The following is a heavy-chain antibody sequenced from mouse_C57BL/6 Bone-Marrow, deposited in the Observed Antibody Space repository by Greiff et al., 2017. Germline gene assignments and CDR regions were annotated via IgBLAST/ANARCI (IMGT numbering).Heavy chain of an antibody. CDR3: ARPTVYYAMDY. CDR1: GFTFSSYG. CDR2: ISSGGSYT. J-gene: IGHJ4*01. D-gene: IGHD1-1*01. Sequence: DVKLVESGGDLVKPGGSLKLSCAASGFTFSSYGMSWVRQTTDKRLEWVATISSGGSYTYYPDSVKGRFTISRDNAKNTLYLQMSSLKSEDTAMYYCARPTVYYAMDYWGQGTSVTVSS. V-gene: IGHV5-6*02.